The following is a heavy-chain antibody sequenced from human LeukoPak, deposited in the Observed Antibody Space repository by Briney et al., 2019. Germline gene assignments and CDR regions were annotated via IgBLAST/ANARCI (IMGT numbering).Heavy chain of an antibody. D-gene: IGHD4-11*01. J-gene: IGHJ4*02. CDR3: ARGIDWEMTTGFGFEDY. CDR2: MNPNSGNT. Sequence: GSVQVSCKASGYTFTSYDINWVRPATGQGLEWMGWMNPNSGNTGYAQKFQGRVTMTRNTSISTAYMELSSLRSEDTAVYYCARGIDWEMTTGFGFEDYWGQGTLVTGSS. CDR1: GYTFTSYD. V-gene: IGHV1-8*01.